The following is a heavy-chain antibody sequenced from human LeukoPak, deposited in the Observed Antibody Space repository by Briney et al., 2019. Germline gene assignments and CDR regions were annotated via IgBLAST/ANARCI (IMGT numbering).Heavy chain of an antibody. CDR3: AKWGDYDILTGYYVPDY. J-gene: IGHJ4*02. CDR1: GFTFTNYA. CDR2: ITGSDGSS. D-gene: IGHD3-9*01. Sequence: PGGSLRLSCVASGFTFTNYAMSWVRQAPGKGLKWVSAITGSDGSSYYADSVKGRFTISRDNSKNTLYLQVNSLRAEDTAVYYCAKWGDYDILTGYYVPDYWGQGTLVTVSS. V-gene: IGHV3-23*01.